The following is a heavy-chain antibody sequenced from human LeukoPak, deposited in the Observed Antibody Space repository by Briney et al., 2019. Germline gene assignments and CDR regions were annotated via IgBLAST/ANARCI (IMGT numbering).Heavy chain of an antibody. CDR3: AKKGYQEDRLLYYFDY. D-gene: IGHD2-15*01. CDR2: ISLNGGAT. J-gene: IGHJ4*02. Sequence: GGSLRLSCAASGFTFNEYGMSWVRQAQGKGLEWVSGISLNGGATGYADSVKGRFTISRDNAKNSLYLQMNSLRAEDTAVYYCAKKGYQEDRLLYYFDYWGQGTLATVSS. CDR1: GFTFNEYG. V-gene: IGHV3-20*04.